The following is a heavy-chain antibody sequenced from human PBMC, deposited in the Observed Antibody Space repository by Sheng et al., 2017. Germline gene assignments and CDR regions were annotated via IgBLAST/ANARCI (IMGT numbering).Heavy chain of an antibody. D-gene: IGHD6-13*01. CDR2: ISSSGSTI. V-gene: IGHV3-48*03. J-gene: IGHJ6*03. CDR3: ARRYSSSWYYYYYMDV. Sequence: EVQLVESGGGLIQPGGSLRLSCAASGFTFSSNTMSWVRQAPGKGLEWVSYISSSGSTIYYADSVKGRFTISRDNAKNSLYLQMNSLRAEDTAVYYCARRYSSSWYYYYYMDVWGQGTTVTVSS. CDR1: GFTFSSNT.